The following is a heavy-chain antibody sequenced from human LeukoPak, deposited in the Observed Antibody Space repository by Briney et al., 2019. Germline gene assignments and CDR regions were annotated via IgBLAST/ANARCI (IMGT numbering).Heavy chain of an antibody. D-gene: IGHD2-2*01. V-gene: IGHV3-23*01. CDR1: EFTFSSYA. J-gene: IGHJ4*02. CDR2: ISGSGDST. Sequence: GGSLRLSCAASEFTFSSYAMSWVRQAPGKGLEWVSAISGSGDSTYYADSVKGRFTISRDNAKNSLYLQMNSLRAEDTAVYYCASAGYCSSTSCRIGDYWGQGTLVTVSS. CDR3: ASAGYCSSTSCRIGDY.